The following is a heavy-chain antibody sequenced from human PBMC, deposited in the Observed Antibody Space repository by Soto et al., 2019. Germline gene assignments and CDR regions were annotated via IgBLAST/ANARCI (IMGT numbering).Heavy chain of an antibody. CDR2: VSGSAGTT. J-gene: IGHJ3*01. CDR1: GFTFSIYV. Sequence: EVQLLESGGGLVQPGGSLRLSCEASGFTFSIYVMTWVRQAPGKGLEWVSAVSGSAGTTYYADSVKGRFSISRDNSKTSLYLQMHSPTADDTAGYYCARVQGTARNAFDVWGHGKMVTFPS. CDR3: ARVQGTARNAFDV. D-gene: IGHD3-10*01. V-gene: IGHV3-23*01.